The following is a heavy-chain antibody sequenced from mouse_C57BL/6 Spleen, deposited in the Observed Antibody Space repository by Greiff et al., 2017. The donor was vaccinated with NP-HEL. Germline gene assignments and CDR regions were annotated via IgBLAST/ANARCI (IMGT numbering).Heavy chain of an antibody. J-gene: IGHJ1*03. V-gene: IGHV1-82*01. Sequence: QVQLKQSGPELVKPGASVKISCKASGYAFSSSWMNWVKQRPGKGLEWIGRIYPGDGDTNYNGKFKGKATLTADKSSSTAYMQLSSLTSEDSAVYFCARDYDGGYFDVWGTGTTVTVSS. D-gene: IGHD2-3*01. CDR2: IYPGDGDT. CDR3: ARDYDGGYFDV. CDR1: GYAFSSSW.